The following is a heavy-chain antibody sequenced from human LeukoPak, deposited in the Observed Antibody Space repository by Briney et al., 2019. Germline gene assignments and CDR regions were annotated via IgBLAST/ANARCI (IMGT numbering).Heavy chain of an antibody. J-gene: IGHJ1*01. CDR3: ARGWFLQYFQY. Sequence: SETLSLTCTVSGGSISSYYWSWVRQPPGKGLEWIGFVYYTGSTNYSPSLKSRVTISVDTSKNQFSLKLRSVTAADTAVYYCARGWFLQYFQYWGQGTLVTVSS. D-gene: IGHD3-10*01. CDR1: GGSISSYY. CDR2: VYYTGST. V-gene: IGHV4-59*01.